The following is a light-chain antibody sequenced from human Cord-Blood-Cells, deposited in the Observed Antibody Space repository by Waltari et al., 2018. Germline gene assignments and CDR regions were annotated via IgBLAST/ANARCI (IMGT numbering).Light chain of an antibody. V-gene: IGKV3-11*01. CDR3: QPRSNWPSYT. CDR2: DAS. J-gene: IGKJ2*01. Sequence: EIVFTPSPATLSWSPGERATLSGRASQRVSSHLAWSQQKPGQAPRLLLYDASNRATGSPARFRGRGSGTDFTLTISSLEPEDFAVYYRQPRSNWPSYTFGQGTKLEIK. CDR1: QRVSSH.